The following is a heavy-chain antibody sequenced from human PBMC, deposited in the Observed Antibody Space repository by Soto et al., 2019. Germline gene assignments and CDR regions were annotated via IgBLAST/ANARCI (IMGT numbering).Heavy chain of an antibody. CDR3: ARQPTTGDTDLWFGP. D-gene: IGHD2-21*01. J-gene: IGHJ5*02. Sequence: QLQLLESGPGLVKASETLSLTCNVSGGSISTSRSYWAWIRQPPGKGLEWLANIFYSGSTYYNPSLASRATVAVDTSKKEFSLKLRSVTAADTAVYYCARQPTTGDTDLWFGPWGQGTLVTVSS. CDR2: IFYSGST. CDR1: GGSISTSRSY. V-gene: IGHV4-39*01.